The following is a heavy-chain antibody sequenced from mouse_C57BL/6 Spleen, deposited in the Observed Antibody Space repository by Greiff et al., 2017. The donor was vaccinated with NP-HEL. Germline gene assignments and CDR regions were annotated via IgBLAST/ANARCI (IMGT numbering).Heavy chain of an antibody. J-gene: IGHJ2*01. CDR3: ARGGTTVEFDY. Sequence: VQLQQSGAELVKPGASVKISCKASGYAFSSYWMNWVKQRPGTGLEWIGQIYPGDGDTNYNGKFKGKATLTADKSSSTAYMQLSSLTSEDSAVYFCARGGTTVEFDYWGQGTTLTVSS. CDR1: GYAFSSYW. V-gene: IGHV1-80*01. D-gene: IGHD1-1*01. CDR2: IYPGDGDT.